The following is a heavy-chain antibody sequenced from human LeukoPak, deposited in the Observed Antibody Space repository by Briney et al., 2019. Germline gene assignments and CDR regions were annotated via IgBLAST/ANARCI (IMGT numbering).Heavy chain of an antibody. D-gene: IGHD5-18*01. V-gene: IGHV1-18*04. Sequence: ASVKVSCKASGYTFTSYGISWVRQAPGQGLEWMGWISAYNGNTNYAQKLQGRVTMTTGTSTSTAYMELWSLRSDDTAVYYCARGTASGYSYGYGLYWGQGTLVTVSS. J-gene: IGHJ4*02. CDR1: GYTFTSYG. CDR2: ISAYNGNT. CDR3: ARGTASGYSYGYGLY.